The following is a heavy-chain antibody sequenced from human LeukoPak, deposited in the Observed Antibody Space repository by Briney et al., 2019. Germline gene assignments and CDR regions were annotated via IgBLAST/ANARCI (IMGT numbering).Heavy chain of an antibody. V-gene: IGHV3-73*01. CDR2: IRSKANSYAT. D-gene: IGHD3-10*01. J-gene: IGHJ4*02. Sequence: GGSLRLSCAASGFTFSGSAMHWIRQASGKGLEWVGRIRSKANSYATAYAASVKGRFTISRDDPKNTAYLQMNSLKTEDTAVYYCTRLGAHYYGSGSAFFYFDYWGQGTLVTVSS. CDR3: TRLGAHYYGSGSAFFYFDY. CDR1: GFTFSGSA.